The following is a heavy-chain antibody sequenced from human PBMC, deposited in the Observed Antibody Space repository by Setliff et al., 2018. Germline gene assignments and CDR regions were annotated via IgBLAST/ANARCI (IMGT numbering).Heavy chain of an antibody. D-gene: IGHD2-15*01. J-gene: IGHJ4*02. CDR1: GGSITNSY. CDR3: LRIRLVPHGHS. V-gene: IGHV4-4*08. Sequence: PSETLSLTCTVSGGSITNSYWSWIRQTPGKGLEWIGNIHTSGTNYNPSLKSRVTISVDTSKNQISLSWSSVAATDTAVYYCLRIRLVPHGHSWGQGTLVTVSS. CDR2: IHTSGT.